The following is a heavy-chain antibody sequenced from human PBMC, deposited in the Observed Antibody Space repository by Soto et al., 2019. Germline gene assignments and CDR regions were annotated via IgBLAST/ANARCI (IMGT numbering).Heavy chain of an antibody. CDR2: ISYDGSNK. Sequence: QVQLVESGGGVVQPGRSLRLSCAASGFTFSSYAMHWVRQAPGKGLEWVAVISYDGSNKYYADSVKGRFTISRDNSKNTLYLQMNRLRAEDTAVYYGARDRYGMDVWGQGTTVTVSS. J-gene: IGHJ6*02. CDR1: GFTFSSYA. CDR3: ARDRYGMDV. V-gene: IGHV3-30-3*01.